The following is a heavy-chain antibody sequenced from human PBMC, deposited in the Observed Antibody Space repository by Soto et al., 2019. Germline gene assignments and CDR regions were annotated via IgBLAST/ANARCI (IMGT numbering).Heavy chain of an antibody. Sequence: PSETLSLTCAVSGGSISSGGYSWSWIRQPPGKGLEWIGYIYHSGSTYYNPSLKSRVTISVDRSKNQFSLKLSSVTAADTAVYYCARGPPFGYWGQRTLVTVSS. J-gene: IGHJ4*02. CDR2: IYHSGST. CDR1: GGSISSGGYS. CDR3: ARGPPFGY. V-gene: IGHV4-30-2*01. D-gene: IGHD3-10*01.